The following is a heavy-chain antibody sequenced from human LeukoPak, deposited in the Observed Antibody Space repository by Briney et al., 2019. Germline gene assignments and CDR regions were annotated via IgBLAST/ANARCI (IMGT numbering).Heavy chain of an antibody. D-gene: IGHD6-13*01. CDR2: IYTSGST. J-gene: IGHJ3*02. CDR1: GGSISSGSNY. Sequence: PPETLSLTCTVSGGSISSGSNYWSWIRQPAGKGLEWIGRIYTSGSTNYNPSLKSRVTISVDTSKNQFSLKLSSVTAADTAVYYCARDQQQLYADGAFDIWGQGTMVTVSS. CDR3: ARDQQQLYADGAFDI. V-gene: IGHV4-61*02.